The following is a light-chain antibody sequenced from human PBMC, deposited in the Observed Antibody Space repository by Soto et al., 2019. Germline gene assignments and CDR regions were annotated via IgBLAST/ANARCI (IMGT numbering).Light chain of an antibody. CDR2: DAS. Sequence: DIQMTQSPSTLSASVGDRVTITCRASQSISSWLAWYQQKPGKAPKLLIYDASSLESGVPSRFSGSGSGTAFTLTISSLQPYDFATYYCQQYNSYSLTFGQGTKVEIK. CDR1: QSISSW. V-gene: IGKV1-5*01. J-gene: IGKJ1*01. CDR3: QQYNSYSLT.